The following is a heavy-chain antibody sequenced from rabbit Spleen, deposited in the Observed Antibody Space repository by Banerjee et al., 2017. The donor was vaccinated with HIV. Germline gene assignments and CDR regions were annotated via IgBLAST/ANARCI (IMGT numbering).Heavy chain of an antibody. CDR3: ARDTSTSFSTYGMDL. V-gene: IGHV1S45*01. D-gene: IGHD1-1*01. CDR1: GFSFSNKAV. J-gene: IGHJ6*01. Sequence: QEQLVESGGGLVKPEGSLKLSCTASGFSFSNKAVMCWVRQAPGKGLEWIACSYAGSSGSTYSAIWAKGRFTISKTSSTTVTLQMTSLTAADTATYFCARDTSTSFSTYGMDLWGPGTLVTVS. CDR2: SYAGSSGST.